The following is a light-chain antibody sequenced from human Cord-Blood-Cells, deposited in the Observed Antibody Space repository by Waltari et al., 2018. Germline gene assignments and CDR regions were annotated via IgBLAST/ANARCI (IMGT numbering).Light chain of an antibody. Sequence: DIQMTQSPSTLSASVGDRVTITCRASQSISSWLAWYQQKPGKAPKLRIYDASSLERGVPSRFSGRGSGTEFTLTISSLQPDDCATYYCQQYNSYSWTFSQGTKVEIK. V-gene: IGKV1-5*01. CDR2: DAS. CDR1: QSISSW. J-gene: IGKJ1*01. CDR3: QQYNSYSWT.